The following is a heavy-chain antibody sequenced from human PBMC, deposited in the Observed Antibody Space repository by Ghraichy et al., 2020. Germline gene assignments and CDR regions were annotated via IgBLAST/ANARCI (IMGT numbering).Heavy chain of an antibody. Sequence: ETLSLTCSVSGASIRSSSYYWGWVRQPPGKGLEWIGSIHYTGSTFYNPPLKSRATISVDTSKDQFSLKLSSVTTADTAVYYCSRRYIAAADYYDSWGQGTLVNVSS. D-gene: IGHD6-25*01. V-gene: IGHV4-39*01. CDR1: GASIRSSSYY. CDR3: SRRYIAAADYYDS. J-gene: IGHJ4*02. CDR2: IHYTGST.